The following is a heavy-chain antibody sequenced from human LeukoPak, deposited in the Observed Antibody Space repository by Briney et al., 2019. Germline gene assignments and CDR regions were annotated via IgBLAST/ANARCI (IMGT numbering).Heavy chain of an antibody. Sequence: PSETLSLTXTVSGGSISSYYWSWIRQAAGKGLEWIGRIYTSGSTNYNPSLKSRVTMSVDTSKNQFSLKLSSVTAADTAVYYCARTRQLWLADFDYWGQGTLVTVSS. D-gene: IGHD5-18*01. J-gene: IGHJ4*02. CDR3: ARTRQLWLADFDY. CDR1: GGSISSYY. V-gene: IGHV4-4*07. CDR2: IYTSGST.